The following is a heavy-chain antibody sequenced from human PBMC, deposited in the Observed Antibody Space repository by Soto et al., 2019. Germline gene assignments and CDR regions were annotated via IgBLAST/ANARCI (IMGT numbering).Heavy chain of an antibody. V-gene: IGHV3-21*01. CDR2: ISSSSSYI. CDR3: ASTRNHIAAAEGAFDI. J-gene: IGHJ3*02. CDR1: GFTFSSYS. D-gene: IGHD6-13*01. Sequence: GGSLRLSCAASGFTFSSYSMNWVRQAPGKGLEWVSSISSSSSYIYYADSVKGRFTISRDNAKNSLYLQMNSLRAEDTAVYYCASTRNHIAAAEGAFDIWGQGTMVTVSS.